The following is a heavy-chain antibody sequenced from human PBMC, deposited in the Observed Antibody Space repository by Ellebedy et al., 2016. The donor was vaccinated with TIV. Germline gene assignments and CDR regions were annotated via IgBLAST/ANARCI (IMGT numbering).Heavy chain of an antibody. V-gene: IGHV1-2*02. Sequence: ASVKVSCKASGYTFTGYYMHWVRQAPGQGLEWMGWINPNSGGTNYAPKFQGRVTMTSDTSTRTVYMELNSLTSDDTAAYYCAAFPYISSSSAYWGQGTLVTVSS. CDR3: AAFPYISSSSAY. D-gene: IGHD3-3*02. J-gene: IGHJ4*02. CDR2: INPNSGGT. CDR1: GYTFTGYY.